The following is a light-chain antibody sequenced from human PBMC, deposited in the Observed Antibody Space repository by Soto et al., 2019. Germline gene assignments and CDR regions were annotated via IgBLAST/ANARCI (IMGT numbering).Light chain of an antibody. CDR1: QSVSSSY. V-gene: IGKV3-20*01. J-gene: IGKJ1*01. CDR3: QHYGSSWT. CDR2: GAS. Sequence: EIVLTQSPGTLSLSPGERATLSCRASQSVSSSYLAWYQQKAGQAPRLLIYGASNRATGIPDRFSGCGSGTDFILTISRLEPEDFAVYYCQHYGSSWTFGQGTKVEIK.